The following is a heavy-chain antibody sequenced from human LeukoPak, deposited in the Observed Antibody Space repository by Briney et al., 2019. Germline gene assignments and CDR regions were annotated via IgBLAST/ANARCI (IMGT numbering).Heavy chain of an antibody. Sequence: SETLSLTCAVYGGSFSGYYWSWIRQPPGKGLEWIGEINHSGSTNYNPSLKSRVTISVDTSKNQFSLKLSSVTAADTALYYCARHYDGGSDYWGQGTLVTVSS. D-gene: IGHD4-23*01. J-gene: IGHJ4*02. CDR3: ARHYDGGSDY. CDR2: INHSGST. CDR1: GGSFSGYY. V-gene: IGHV4-34*01.